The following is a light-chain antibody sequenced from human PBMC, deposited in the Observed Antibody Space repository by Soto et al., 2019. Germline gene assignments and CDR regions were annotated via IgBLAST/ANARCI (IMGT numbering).Light chain of an antibody. V-gene: IGKV3-11*01. J-gene: IGKJ5*01. CDR1: QSVSSY. CDR2: DAS. CDR3: QQRITWPIT. Sequence: EIVLTQSPSTLSLSPGERATLSCRASQSVSSYLSWYQQKPGQAPRLLIHDASNRATGIPARFSGSGSGTDFTRTISSLEPEDFAVYYWQQRITWPITFGQGTRLDIK.